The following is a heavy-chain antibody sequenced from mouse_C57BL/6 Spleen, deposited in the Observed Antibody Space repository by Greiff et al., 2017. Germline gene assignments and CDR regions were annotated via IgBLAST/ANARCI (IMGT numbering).Heavy chain of an antibody. CDR3: ARGGTMVTTRAMDY. D-gene: IGHD2-2*01. V-gene: IGHV1-69*01. J-gene: IGHJ4*01. Sequence: QVQLQQSGAELVMPGASVKLSCKASGYTFTSYWMHWVKQRPGQGLEWIGEIDPSDSYTNYNQKFKGKSTLTVDKSSSTAYMQLSSLTSEDSAVYYCARGGTMVTTRAMDYWGQGTSVTVSS. CDR1: GYTFTSYW. CDR2: IDPSDSYT.